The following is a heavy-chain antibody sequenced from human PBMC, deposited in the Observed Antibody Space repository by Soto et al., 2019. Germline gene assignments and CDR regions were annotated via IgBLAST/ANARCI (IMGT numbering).Heavy chain of an antibody. D-gene: IGHD3-22*01. CDR2: IFYSGST. CDR1: GGSISSFY. Sequence: SETLSLTCTVSGGSISSFYWSWIRQPPGRGLEWIGYIFYSGSTNFNPSPKSRVTMSVDMSKNQFSLKLNSVTAADTAVYYCARGDYYDMSGYYYVGKYFDYWGQGTMVTVYS. CDR3: ARGDYYDMSGYYYVGKYFDY. V-gene: IGHV4-59*01. J-gene: IGHJ4*02.